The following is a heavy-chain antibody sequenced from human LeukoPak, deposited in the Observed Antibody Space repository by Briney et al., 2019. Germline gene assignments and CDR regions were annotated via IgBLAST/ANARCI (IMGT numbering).Heavy chain of an antibody. CDR1: GGSISSYY. CDR3: ARRDSSGWYYFDY. V-gene: IGHV4-59*08. D-gene: IGHD6-19*01. CDR2: IYYSGST. J-gene: IGHJ4*02. Sequence: SETLSLTCTVSGGSISSYYWSWIRQPPGKGMEWIGYIYYSGSTNYNPSLKSRVTISVDTSKNQFSLKLSSVTAADTAVYYCARRDSSGWYYFDYWGQGTLVTVSS.